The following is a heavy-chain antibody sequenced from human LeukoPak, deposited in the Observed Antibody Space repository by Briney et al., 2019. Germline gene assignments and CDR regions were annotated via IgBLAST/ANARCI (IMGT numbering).Heavy chain of an antibody. V-gene: IGHV1-69*13. J-gene: IGHJ6*02. CDR2: IIPIFGTA. Sequence: SVKVSCKASGGTFSSYAISWVRQAPGQRLEWMGGIIPIFGTANYAQKFQGRVTITADESTSTAYMELSSLRSEDTAVYYCARDKVTMVRGVIMSGYYYGMDVWGQGTTVTVSS. CDR3: ARDKVTMVRGVIMSGYYYGMDV. D-gene: IGHD3-10*01. CDR1: GGTFSSYA.